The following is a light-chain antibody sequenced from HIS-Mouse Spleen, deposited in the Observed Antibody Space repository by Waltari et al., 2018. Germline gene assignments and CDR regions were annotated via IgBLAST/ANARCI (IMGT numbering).Light chain of an antibody. J-gene: IGLJ2*01. CDR3: QAWDSSTPVV. V-gene: IGLV3-1*01. Sequence: SYELTQPPSVPVSPGQTASITCSGDKLGDKYACWYQQKPGQSPVLVIYQDSKRPSGIPERFSGSNSGNTATLTISGTQAMDEADYYCQAWDSSTPVVFGGGTKLTVL. CDR2: QDS. CDR1: KLGDKY.